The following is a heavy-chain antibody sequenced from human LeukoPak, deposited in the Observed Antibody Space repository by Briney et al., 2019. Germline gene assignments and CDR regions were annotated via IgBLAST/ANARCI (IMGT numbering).Heavy chain of an antibody. J-gene: IGHJ4*02. Sequence: ASVKVSCKASGYTFTGYYMHWVRQAPGQGLEWMGWINPNSGGTIYAQKLQGRVTMTTDTSTSTAYMELRSLRSDDTAVYYCARGSWGELDYWGQGTLVTVSS. D-gene: IGHD3-10*01. CDR1: GYTFTGYY. CDR2: INPNSGGT. CDR3: ARGSWGELDY. V-gene: IGHV1-2*02.